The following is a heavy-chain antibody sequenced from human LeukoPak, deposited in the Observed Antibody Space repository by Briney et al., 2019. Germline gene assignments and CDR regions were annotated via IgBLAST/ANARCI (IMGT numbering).Heavy chain of an antibody. J-gene: IGHJ5*02. Sequence: SDTLSLTCTVSGGSMSPYYWSWIRQPPPKGLEWIGYVHYRGTTNYNPALKSRITMSVDTSKNQFSLKLTSVTPADTAVYYCAREGKAYEQISDNWFDPWGQGTLVTVSS. CDR3: AREGKAYEQISDNWFDP. CDR2: VHYRGTT. V-gene: IGHV4-59*01. CDR1: GGSMSPYY. D-gene: IGHD5-12*01.